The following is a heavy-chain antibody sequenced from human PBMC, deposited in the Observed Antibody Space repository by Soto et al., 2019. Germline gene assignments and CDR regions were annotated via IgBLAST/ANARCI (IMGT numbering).Heavy chain of an antibody. CDR3: ARELRLRWSDAFDI. Sequence: PSETLSLTCTVSGGSISSGGYYWSWIRQHPGKGLEWIGYIYYSGSTYYNPSLKSRVTISVDTSKNQFSLKLSSVTAADTAVYYCARELRLRWSDAFDIWGQGTMVTV. CDR1: GGSISSGGYY. CDR2: IYYSGST. D-gene: IGHD2-8*01. J-gene: IGHJ3*02. V-gene: IGHV4-31*03.